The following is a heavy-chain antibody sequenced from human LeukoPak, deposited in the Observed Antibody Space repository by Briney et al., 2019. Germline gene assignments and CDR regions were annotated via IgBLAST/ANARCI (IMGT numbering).Heavy chain of an antibody. Sequence: ASVKVSCKASGYTFTGYYMHWVRQAPGQGLEWVGWINPNSGGTNYAQKFQGRVTMTRDTSISTAYMELSRLRSDDTAVYYCARAFWGLYYDFWSGYYRGFDYWGQGTLVTVSS. V-gene: IGHV1-2*02. CDR3: ARAFWGLYYDFWSGYYRGFDY. CDR1: GYTFTGYY. J-gene: IGHJ4*02. CDR2: INPNSGGT. D-gene: IGHD3-3*01.